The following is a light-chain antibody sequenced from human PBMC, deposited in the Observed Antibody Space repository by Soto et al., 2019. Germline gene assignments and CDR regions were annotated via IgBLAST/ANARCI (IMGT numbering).Light chain of an antibody. CDR2: EVS. J-gene: IGLJ2*01. V-gene: IGLV2-14*03. CDR3: SSYTNISPRHVV. Sequence: QSALTQPASVSGTPGQSITISCTGTSSDVGGYNYDSWYQQHPGKAPKLIIYEVSNRPSGVSNRFSGSKSGNTASLIISGVRAEDEADYYCSSYTNISPRHVVIGGGTKVTVL. CDR1: SSDVGGYNY.